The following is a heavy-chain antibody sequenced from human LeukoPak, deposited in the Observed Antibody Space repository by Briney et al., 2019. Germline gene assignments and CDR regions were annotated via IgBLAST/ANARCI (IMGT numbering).Heavy chain of an antibody. J-gene: IGHJ4*02. D-gene: IGHD1-26*01. CDR1: GFTFSTYA. CDR2: ISGSGGST. CDR3: AKVQGGSYPNPFDS. Sequence: GGSLRLSCAASGFTFSTYAMSWVRQAPGRGLEGVSTISGSGGSTYYADSVKGQFTISRDSSNNTRYLTMKRLSAEHTAVYYCAKVQGGSYPNPFDSWGQGTLATVSP. V-gene: IGHV3-23*01.